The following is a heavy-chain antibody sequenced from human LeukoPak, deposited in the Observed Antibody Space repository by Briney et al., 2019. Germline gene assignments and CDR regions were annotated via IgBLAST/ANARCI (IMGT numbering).Heavy chain of an antibody. CDR1: GGSFSGYY. V-gene: IGHV4-39*01. D-gene: IGHD3-3*01. J-gene: IGHJ4*02. CDR2: IYYSGST. CDR3: GRHHPFWSGYPYYLDN. Sequence: SETLSLTCAVYGGSFSGYYWGWIRQPPGKGLEWIGIIYYSGSTYYNPSLKSRVTISVDTSKNQFSLKLNSVTAADGAVYYCGRHHPFWSGYPYYLDNWGQGTLVTVSS.